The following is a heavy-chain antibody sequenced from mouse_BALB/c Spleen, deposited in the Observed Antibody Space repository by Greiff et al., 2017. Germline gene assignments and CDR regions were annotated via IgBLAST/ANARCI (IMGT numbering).Heavy chain of an antibody. J-gene: IGHJ2*01. D-gene: IGHD2-10*01. CDR3: ARSAYYGNYGDY. CDR1: GFTFSSFG. Sequence: EVKLMESGGGLVKPGGSLKLSCAASGFTFSSFGMHWVRQAPEKGLEWVAYISSGSSTIYYADTVKGRFTISRDNPKNTLFLQMTSLRSEDTAMYYCARSAYYGNYGDYWGQGTTLTVSS. V-gene: IGHV5-17*02. CDR2: ISSGSSTI.